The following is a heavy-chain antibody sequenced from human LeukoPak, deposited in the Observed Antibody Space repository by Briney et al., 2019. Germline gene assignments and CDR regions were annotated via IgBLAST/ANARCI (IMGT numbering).Heavy chain of an antibody. J-gene: IGHJ5*02. Sequence: ASVKVSCKTSGYTFTDYYIHWVRQAPGQGLEWMAWMNPNSGGTSYAQKFQGRVTLTRDTSISTAYMELSRLRFDDTAVYYCARGPYYYDSGGYSYGLNNWFAPWGRGTLVTVSS. CDR3: ARGPYYYDSGGYSYGLNNWFAP. CDR1: GYTFTDYY. V-gene: IGHV1-2*02. D-gene: IGHD3-22*01. CDR2: MNPNSGGT.